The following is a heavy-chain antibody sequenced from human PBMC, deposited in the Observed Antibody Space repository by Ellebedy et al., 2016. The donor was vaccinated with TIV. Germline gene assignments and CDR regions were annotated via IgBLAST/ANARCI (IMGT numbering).Heavy chain of an antibody. Sequence: PGGSLRLSCAASGFTFSSYAMTWVRQAPGKGLEWVATISGSGGTAYYADSARGRFTISRDNAKNTLDLQMNSVNAEDTAVYYCAKCQTGYNSREQFHFEYWGQGSLVTVSS. CDR1: GFTFSSYA. J-gene: IGHJ4*02. V-gene: IGHV3-23*01. D-gene: IGHD5-24*01. CDR2: ISGSGGTA. CDR3: AKCQTGYNSREQFHFEY.